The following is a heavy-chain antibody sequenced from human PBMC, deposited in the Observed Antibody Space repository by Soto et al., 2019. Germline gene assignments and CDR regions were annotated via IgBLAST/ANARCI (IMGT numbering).Heavy chain of an antibody. Sequence: ASVKVSCKASGYTFTGHYMHWVRQVSGKGLEYLGWLKSDNGGAYFAPKFQGRVTFTRDTSTTTVYMELSGLRSDDTAAYFCARGLCPLGSGSACPQYVLDLWGQGTTVTVFS. CDR3: ARGLCPLGSGSACPQYVLDL. D-gene: IGHD3-10*02. V-gene: IGHV1-2*02. CDR1: GYTFTGHY. J-gene: IGHJ6*02. CDR2: LKSDNGGA.